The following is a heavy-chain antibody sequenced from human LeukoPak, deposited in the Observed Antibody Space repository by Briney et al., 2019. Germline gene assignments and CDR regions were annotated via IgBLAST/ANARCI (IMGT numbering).Heavy chain of an antibody. V-gene: IGHV4-31*03. D-gene: IGHD3-10*01. CDR2: IYYSGST. J-gene: IGHJ4*02. Sequence: PSETLSLTCTVSGGSISSGGYYWSWIRQHPGKGLEWIGYIYYSGSTYYNPSLKSRFTISVDTSKNQFSLKLSSVTAADTAVYYCARAHGWGSYYTRHYYFDYWGQGTLVTVSS. CDR1: GGSISSGGYY. CDR3: ARAHGWGSYYTRHYYFDY.